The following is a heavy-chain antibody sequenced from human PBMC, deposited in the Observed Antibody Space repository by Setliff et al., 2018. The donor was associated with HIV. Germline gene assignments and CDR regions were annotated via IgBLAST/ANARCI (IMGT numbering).Heavy chain of an antibody. Sequence: GGSLRLSCAASGFTFSSYAMSWVRQAPGKGLEWVSAISGSGGSTYYADSVKGRFTISRDNDKNSVHLQMTSLRAEDTAVYYRASSGSGSYINWFGPWGQGTLVTVSS. V-gene: IGHV3-23*01. CDR2: ISGSGGST. J-gene: IGHJ5*02. CDR1: GFTFSSYA. D-gene: IGHD3-10*01. CDR3: ASSGSGSYINWFGP.